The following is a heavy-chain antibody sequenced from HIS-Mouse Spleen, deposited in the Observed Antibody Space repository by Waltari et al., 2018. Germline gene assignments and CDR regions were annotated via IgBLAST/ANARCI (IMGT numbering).Heavy chain of an antibody. Sequence: EVQLVQSGAEVKKPGESLKISCKGSGYSFTSYWIGWVRQMTGKGLEWMGIIDPVATSTSYSPSFQGRLTISADKAISTAYLQWGSLKASDTAMYYCARHRSVVVVAATGGGFDSWGQGTLVTVSS. CDR1: GYSFTSYW. J-gene: IGHJ4*02. CDR2: IDPVATST. V-gene: IGHV5-51*01. D-gene: IGHD2-15*01. CDR3: ARHRSVVVVAATGGGFDS.